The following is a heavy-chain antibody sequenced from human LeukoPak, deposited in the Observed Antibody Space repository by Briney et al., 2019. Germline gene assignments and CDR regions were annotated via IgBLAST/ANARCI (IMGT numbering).Heavy chain of an antibody. D-gene: IGHD3-22*01. CDR3: ARDPLRGDDCSGYFDY. CDR1: GGTFSSYA. CDR2: IIPIFGTA. J-gene: IGHJ4*02. Sequence: SVKVSCKASGGTFSSYAISWVRQAPGQGLEWMGGIIPIFGTANYAQKFQGRVTITADESTSTAYMELSSLRSEDTAVYYCARDPLRGDDCSGYFDYWGQGTLVTVSS. V-gene: IGHV1-69*13.